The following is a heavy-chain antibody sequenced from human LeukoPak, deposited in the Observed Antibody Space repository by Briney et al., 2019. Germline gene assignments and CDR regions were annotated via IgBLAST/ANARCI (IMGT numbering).Heavy chain of an antibody. CDR3: AKDPYRLADYDFWSGYYFSSIRYYFDY. Sequence: GGSLRLSCAASGFTFSSYSMNWVRQAPGKGLEWVSSISSSSSYIYYADSVKGRFTISRDNAKNSLYLQMNSLRAEDTAVYYCAKDPYRLADYDFWSGYYFSSIRYYFDYWGQGTLVTVSS. J-gene: IGHJ4*02. CDR1: GFTFSSYS. CDR2: ISSSSSYI. V-gene: IGHV3-21*04. D-gene: IGHD3-3*01.